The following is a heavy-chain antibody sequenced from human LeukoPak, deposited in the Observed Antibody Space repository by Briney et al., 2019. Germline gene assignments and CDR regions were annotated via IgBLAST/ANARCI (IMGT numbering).Heavy chain of an antibody. V-gene: IGHV3-23*01. CDR1: GFTFSSYV. Sequence: PGGSLRLSCAASGFTFSSYVLTSARQAPGPGLEWVLTITGSCGSTYYADSVKGRFSISRDNSKNTLYLQMNSLRAEDTAVYYCAKLVGGTTVTLDWGQGTLVTVSS. CDR3: AKLVGGTTVTLD. J-gene: IGHJ4*02. D-gene: IGHD4-17*01. CDR2: ITGSCGST.